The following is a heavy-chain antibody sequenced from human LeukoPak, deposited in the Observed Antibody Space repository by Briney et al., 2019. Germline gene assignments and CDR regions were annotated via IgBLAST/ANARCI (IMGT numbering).Heavy chain of an antibody. J-gene: IGHJ4*02. CDR2: INPNSGGT. V-gene: IGHV1-2*02. CDR1: GYTFTGYY. Sequence: ASVKVSCKASGYTFTGYYMHWVRQAPGQGLEWMGWINPNSGGTNYAQKFQGRVTMTRDTSISTAYMELSRLRSDDTAVYYCARGVVYDFWSGYADDYWGQGTLVTVSS. D-gene: IGHD3-3*01. CDR3: ARGVVYDFWSGYADDY.